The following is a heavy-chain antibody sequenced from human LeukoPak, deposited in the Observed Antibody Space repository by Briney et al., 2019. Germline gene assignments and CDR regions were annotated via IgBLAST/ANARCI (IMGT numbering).Heavy chain of an antibody. CDR1: GGSISIYY. J-gene: IGHJ6*02. CDR2: IYYSGST. D-gene: IGHD4-17*01. Sequence: SESLSLTCTVSGGSISIYYWSWIRKPPGKGLEWIVYIYYSGSTNYNPSLKSRVTISVDTSKIQFSLKLSSVTAADTAVYYCARDGAPTAYYYYYGMDVWGQGTTVTVSS. V-gene: IGHV4-59*01. CDR3: ARDGAPTAYYYYYGMDV.